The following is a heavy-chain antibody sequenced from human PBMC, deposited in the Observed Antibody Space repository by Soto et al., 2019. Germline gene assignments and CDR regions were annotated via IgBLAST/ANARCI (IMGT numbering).Heavy chain of an antibody. CDR3: ARERCSTGCPMDV. Sequence: LSETLSLTCTVSGGFISSGGYYWAWIRQHPGEGLEWIGYIYHTGSTYYNPSLKSRVTISVDTSENQFSLRLSSVTAADTAIYYCARERCSTGCPMDVWGQGATVTVSS. CDR1: GGFISSGGYY. V-gene: IGHV4-31*03. CDR2: IYHTGST. J-gene: IGHJ6*02. D-gene: IGHD2-2*01.